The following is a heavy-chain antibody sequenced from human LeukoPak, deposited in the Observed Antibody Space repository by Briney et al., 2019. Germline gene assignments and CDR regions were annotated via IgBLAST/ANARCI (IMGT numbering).Heavy chain of an antibody. CDR3: ARCVAVAGTCGY. CDR2: IIPIFGTA. CDR1: GGTFSSYA. D-gene: IGHD6-19*01. Sequence: SVKVSCKASGGTFSSYAISWVRQAPGQGLEWMGGIIPIFGTANYAQKFQGRVTITADESTSTACMELSSLRSEDTAVYYCARCVAVAGTCGYWGQGTLVTVSS. J-gene: IGHJ4*02. V-gene: IGHV1-69*13.